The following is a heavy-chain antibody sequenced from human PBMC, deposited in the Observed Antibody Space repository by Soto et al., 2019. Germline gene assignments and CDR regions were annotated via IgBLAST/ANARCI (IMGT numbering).Heavy chain of an antibody. D-gene: IGHD3-22*01. V-gene: IGHV4-59*01. Sequence: QVQLQESGPGLVKPSETLSLTCTVSGGSISSYYWSWIRQPPGKGLEWIGFIYYSGSTNYNPSLKSRITMSVHTPQYQSCPKLSAVTAADTAVYYWARGLYYYRSGYFFSYWCQGTLVTVSS. CDR2: IYYSGST. CDR1: GGSISSYY. CDR3: ARGLYYYRSGYFFSY. J-gene: IGHJ4*02.